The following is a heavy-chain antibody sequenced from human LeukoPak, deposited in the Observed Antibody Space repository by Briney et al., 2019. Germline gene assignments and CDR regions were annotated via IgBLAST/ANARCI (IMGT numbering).Heavy chain of an antibody. V-gene: IGHV3-66*01. CDR3: AREPRRYDFWSGYYYYYGMDV. D-gene: IGHD3-3*01. CDR2: IYSGGST. CDR1: GFTFSSYW. Sequence: GGSLRLSCAASGFTFSSYWMHWVRQAPGKGLEWVSVIYSGGSTYYADSVKGRFTISRDNSKNTLYLQMNSLRAEDTAVYYCAREPRRYDFWSGYYYYYGMDVWGQGTTVTVSS. J-gene: IGHJ6*02.